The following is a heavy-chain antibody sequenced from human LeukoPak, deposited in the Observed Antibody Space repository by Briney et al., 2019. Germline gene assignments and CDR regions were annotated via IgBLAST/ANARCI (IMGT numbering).Heavy chain of an antibody. CDR2: ISGSGGST. Sequence: TGGSLRLSCASGITFSSYAMSWVRQAPGKGLDWVSAISGSGGSTYYADSVKGRFTISRDNSKNTLYLQMNSLRAEDTAVYYCAMLNVDTAGDYWGQGTLVTVSS. D-gene: IGHD5-18*01. CDR3: AMLNVDTAGDY. J-gene: IGHJ4*02. CDR1: GITFSSYA. V-gene: IGHV3-23*01.